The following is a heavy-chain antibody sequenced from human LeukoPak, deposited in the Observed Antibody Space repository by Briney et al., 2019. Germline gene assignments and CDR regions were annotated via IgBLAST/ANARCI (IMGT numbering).Heavy chain of an antibody. J-gene: IGHJ4*02. V-gene: IGHV3-53*01. Sequence: GGSLRLSCAASGFTVSSNYMSWVRQAPGKGLEWVSIIYSGGNTYDADSVKGRFTISRDNSQNTVFLQMSSLRVGDTAAYYCVGTFTIFGVVSTIAWGQGTLVTVSS. CDR3: VGTFTIFGVVSTIA. CDR2: IYSGGNT. CDR1: GFTVSSNY. D-gene: IGHD3-3*01.